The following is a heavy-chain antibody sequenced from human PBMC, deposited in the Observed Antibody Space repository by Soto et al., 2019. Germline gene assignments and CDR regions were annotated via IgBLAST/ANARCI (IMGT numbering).Heavy chain of an antibody. Sequence: QVQLQQWGAGLLKPSETLSLTCAVYGGSFSGYYWSWIRQPPGKGLEWIGEINHSDSTKYNPSLKSRVTISEDTSMNQLSLKLSSVTAADTAVYYCARLYGSRGPFDYWGQGTLVTVSS. CDR1: GGSFSGYY. CDR3: ARLYGSRGPFDY. D-gene: IGHD6-13*01. CDR2: INHSDST. V-gene: IGHV4-34*01. J-gene: IGHJ4*02.